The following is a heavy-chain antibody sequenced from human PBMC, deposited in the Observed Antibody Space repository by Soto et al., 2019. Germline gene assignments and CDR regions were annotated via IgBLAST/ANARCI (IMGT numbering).Heavy chain of an antibody. CDR1: GYTFTSYD. D-gene: IGHD1-1*01. CDR2: MNPNSGNT. V-gene: IGHV1-8*01. Sequence: QVQLVQSGAEVKKPGASVKVSCKASGYTFTSYDINWVRQATGQGLERMGWMNPNSGNTGYAQKFQGRVTMTRNTSISTAYMELSSPRSEDTAVYYCARERTGTTSMDVWGQGTTVTVSS. CDR3: ARERTGTTSMDV. J-gene: IGHJ6*02.